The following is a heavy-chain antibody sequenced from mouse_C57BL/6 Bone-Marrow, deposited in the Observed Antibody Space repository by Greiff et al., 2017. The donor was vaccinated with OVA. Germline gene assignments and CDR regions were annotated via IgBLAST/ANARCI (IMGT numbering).Heavy chain of an antibody. Sequence: QVQLKQSGAELARPGASVKLSCKASGYTFTSYGISWVKQRTGQGLEWIGEIYPRRGNTYYNEKFKGKATLTADKSSSTAYMELRSLTSEDSAVYYWARPAQATFWLAYWGQGTLVTVSA. CDR3: ARPAQATFWLAY. V-gene: IGHV1-81*01. D-gene: IGHD3-2*02. J-gene: IGHJ3*01. CDR2: IYPRRGNT. CDR1: GYTFTSYG.